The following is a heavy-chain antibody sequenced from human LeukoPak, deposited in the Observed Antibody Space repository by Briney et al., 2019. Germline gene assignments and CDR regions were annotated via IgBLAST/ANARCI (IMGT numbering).Heavy chain of an antibody. CDR3: ARESRLRFLDY. V-gene: IGHV3-53*01. CDR2: IYSGGST. D-gene: IGHD3-3*01. Sequence: SGGSLRLSCAASGFTVSSNYMSWVRQAPGKGLEWVSVIYSGGSTYYADSVKGRFTISRDNSKNTLYLQMNSLRAEDTAVYYCARESRLRFLDYWGQGTLVTVSS. J-gene: IGHJ4*02. CDR1: GFTVSSNY.